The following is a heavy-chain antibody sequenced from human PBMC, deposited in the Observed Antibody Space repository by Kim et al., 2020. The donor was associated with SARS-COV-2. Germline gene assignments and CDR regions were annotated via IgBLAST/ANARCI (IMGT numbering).Heavy chain of an antibody. CDR2: ISGSGGST. J-gene: IGHJ6*02. V-gene: IGHV3-23*01. CDR3: AKALSYGSGSYYGNYYYGMDV. CDR1: GFTFSSYA. Sequence: GGSLRLSCAASGFTFSSYAMSWVRQAPGKGLEWVSAISGSGGSTYYADPVKGRFTISRDNSKNTLYLQMNSLRAEDTAVYYCAKALSYGSGSYYGNYYYGMDVWGQGTTVTVSS. D-gene: IGHD3-10*01.